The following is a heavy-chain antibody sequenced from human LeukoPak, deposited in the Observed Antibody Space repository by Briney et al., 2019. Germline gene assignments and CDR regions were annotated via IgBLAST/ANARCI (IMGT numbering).Heavy chain of an antibody. D-gene: IGHD3-22*01. V-gene: IGHV1-69*05. Sequence: ASVKASCKASGGTFSSYAISWVRQAPGQGLEWMGGIIPIFGTANYAQKFQGRVTITTDESTSAAYMELSSLRSEDTAVYYCARRGRSGYSPFDYWGQGTLVTVSS. CDR3: ARRGRSGYSPFDY. CDR2: IIPIFGTA. CDR1: GGTFSSYA. J-gene: IGHJ4*02.